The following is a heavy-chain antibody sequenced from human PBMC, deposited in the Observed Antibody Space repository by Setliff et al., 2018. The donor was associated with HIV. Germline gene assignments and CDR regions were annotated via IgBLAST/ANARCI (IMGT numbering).Heavy chain of an antibody. J-gene: IGHJ4*02. CDR1: GYSISSGYY. CDR2: IHHSGTT. CDR3: ARVPHRVVGTTTLLYHFDY. D-gene: IGHD1-26*01. V-gene: IGHV4-38-2*01. Sequence: PSETLSLTCAVSGYSISSGYYWAWIRQSPGKGLDWIGSIHHSGTTYYNPSLKSRVTISVDTTTNQVSLQVNSVTAVDTAVYYCARVPHRVVGTTTLLYHFDYWGLGTLXTVSS.